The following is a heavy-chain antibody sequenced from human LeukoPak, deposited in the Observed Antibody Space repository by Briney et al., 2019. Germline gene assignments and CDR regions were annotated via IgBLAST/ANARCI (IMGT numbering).Heavy chain of an antibody. V-gene: IGHV4-38-2*02. D-gene: IGHD6-13*01. J-gene: IGHJ5*02. CDR2: IYHTGST. CDR1: GYSISSGYY. Sequence: KASETLSLTCTVFGYSISSGYYWAWIRQPPGKWLECIGNIYHTGSTYYNPSLKSRVTISVDTSKNQFSLKLSSVTAADTAVYYCARAYSSSWYFNWFDPWGQGTLVTVPS. CDR3: ARAYSSSWYFNWFDP.